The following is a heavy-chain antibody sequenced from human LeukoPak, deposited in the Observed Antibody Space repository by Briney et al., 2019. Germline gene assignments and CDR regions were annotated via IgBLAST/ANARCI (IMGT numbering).Heavy chain of an antibody. CDR1: GGSISSYY. CDR2: IYYSGST. J-gene: IGHJ3*02. CDR3: AIMDKVANLDAFDI. V-gene: IGHV4-59*01. Sequence: SETLSLTCTVSGGSISSYYWSWIRQPPGKGLEWIGYIYYSGSTNYNPSLKSRVTISVDTSKNQFSLKLSSVTAADTAVYYCAIMDKVANLDAFDIWGQGTMVTVSS. D-gene: IGHD5-12*01.